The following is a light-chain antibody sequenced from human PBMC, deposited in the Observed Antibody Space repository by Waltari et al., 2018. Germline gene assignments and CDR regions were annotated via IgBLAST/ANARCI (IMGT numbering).Light chain of an antibody. J-gene: IGLJ2*01. Sequence: QSVLTPPPSVSGAPGQRVTIPCTGSSANIGTGYDVHWYQQLPGTAPNLLIYGNSNRPSGVPDRFSGSKSGTSASLAITGLQAEDEADYYCQSYDSSLSGSVFGGGTKLTVL. V-gene: IGLV1-40*01. CDR2: GNS. CDR3: QSYDSSLSGSV. CDR1: SANIGTGYD.